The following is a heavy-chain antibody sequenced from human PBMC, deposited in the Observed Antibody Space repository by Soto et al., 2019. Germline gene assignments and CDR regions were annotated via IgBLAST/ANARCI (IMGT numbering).Heavy chain of an antibody. Sequence: QVQLVQSGAEAKKPGSSVKVSCKTSGGTFSSYAIRWVRQAPGQGLEWMGGIVPLFRTTNYAQKFQGRVTITADTYTYTVYMELSGLRSGDTAAYYCARGGYSSTWSNLLDRSGLDVWGQGTTVTVSS. V-gene: IGHV1-69*06. CDR1: GGTFSSYA. J-gene: IGHJ6*02. CDR2: IVPLFRTT. D-gene: IGHD6-13*01. CDR3: ARGGYSSTWSNLLDRSGLDV.